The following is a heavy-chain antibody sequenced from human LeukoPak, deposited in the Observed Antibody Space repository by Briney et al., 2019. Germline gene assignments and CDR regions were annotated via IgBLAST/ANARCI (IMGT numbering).Heavy chain of an antibody. CDR3: ARLPTITFLDY. V-gene: IGHV4-38-2*02. Sequence: SETLSLTCTVSGYSISSGYYWGWIRQPPGRGLEWIGSIYYSGSTSYNPSLKSRVTISVDTSKNQFSLKLSSVTAADTAVYYCARLPTITFLDYWGQGTLVTVSS. CDR1: GYSISSGYY. CDR2: IYYSGST. D-gene: IGHD5-12*01. J-gene: IGHJ4*02.